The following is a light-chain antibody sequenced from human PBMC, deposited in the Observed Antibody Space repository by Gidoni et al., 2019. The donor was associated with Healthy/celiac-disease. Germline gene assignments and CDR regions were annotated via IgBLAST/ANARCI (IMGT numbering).Light chain of an antibody. CDR1: QSLLHSNGYNY. Sequence: DIVMTQSPLSLPVTPGEPASISCRSSQSLLHSNGYNYLDWYLQKPGQSPQLLIYLGSTRASGVPDRFSGSGSGTDFTLKISRVEAEDVGVYYCMQALQTVLLTFGGGTKVEIK. V-gene: IGKV2-28*01. J-gene: IGKJ4*01. CDR2: LGS. CDR3: MQALQTVLLT.